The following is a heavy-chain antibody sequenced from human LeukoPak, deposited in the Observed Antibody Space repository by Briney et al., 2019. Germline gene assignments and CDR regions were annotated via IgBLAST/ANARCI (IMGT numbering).Heavy chain of an antibody. V-gene: IGHV3-30-3*01. Sequence: GGSLRLSCAASGFTFSSYAMHWVRQAPGKGLEWVAVISYDGSNKYYADSVKGRFTISRDNSKNTLYLQMNSLRAEDTAVYYCARDRANSSSWYNYYYYYMDVWGKGTTVTVSS. CDR3: ARDRANSSSWYNYYYYYMDV. J-gene: IGHJ6*03. D-gene: IGHD6-13*01. CDR2: ISYDGSNK. CDR1: GFTFSSYA.